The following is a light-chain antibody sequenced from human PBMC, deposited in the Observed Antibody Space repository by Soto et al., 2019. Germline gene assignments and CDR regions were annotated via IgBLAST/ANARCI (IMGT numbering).Light chain of an antibody. V-gene: IGLV2-8*01. CDR3: SSYAGTNKGV. Sequence: QSALTQPPSASGSPGQSVTISCTGTSRDVGGYNFVSWYQQHPGKAPKLMIYEVSKRPSGVPDRFSGSKSGNTASLSVSGLQAEDEADYYCSSYAGTNKGVFGGGTKVTVL. CDR2: EVS. CDR1: SRDVGGYNF. J-gene: IGLJ2*01.